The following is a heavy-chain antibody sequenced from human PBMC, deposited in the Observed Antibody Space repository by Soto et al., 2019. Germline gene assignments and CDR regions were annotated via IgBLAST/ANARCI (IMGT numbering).Heavy chain of an antibody. V-gene: IGHV1-69*02. D-gene: IGHD2-2*01. CDR2: IIPILGIA. Sequence: GASVKVSCKASGGTFSSYTIIWVRQAPGQGLEWMGRIIPILGIANYAQKFQGRVTITADKSTSTAYMELSSLRSEDTAVYYCASGGPKRLNSPDIFVEPAAMHYYYYYMDVWGKGTTVTVSS. CDR3: ASGGPKRLNSPDIFVEPAAMHYYYYYMDV. J-gene: IGHJ6*03. CDR1: GGTFSSYT.